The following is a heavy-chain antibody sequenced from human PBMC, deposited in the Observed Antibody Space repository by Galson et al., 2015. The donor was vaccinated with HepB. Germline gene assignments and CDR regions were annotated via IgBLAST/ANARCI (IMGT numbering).Heavy chain of an antibody. CDR3: ARDKYSSSYYYYYYMDV. CDR2: ISYDGSNK. J-gene: IGHJ6*03. V-gene: IGHV3-30-3*01. D-gene: IGHD6-6*01. Sequence: SLRLSCAASGFTFSSYAMHWVRQAPGKGLEWVAVISYDGSNKYYADSVKGRFTISRDNSKNTLYLQMNSLRAEDTAVYYCARDKYSSSYYYYYYMDVWGKGTTVTVSS. CDR1: GFTFSSYA.